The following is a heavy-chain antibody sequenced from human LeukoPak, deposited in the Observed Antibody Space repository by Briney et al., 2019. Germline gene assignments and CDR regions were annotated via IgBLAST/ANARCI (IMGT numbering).Heavy chain of an antibody. J-gene: IGHJ4*02. CDR2: ISSSGSTT. CDR3: ASPQYYFDY. V-gene: IGHV3-48*03. D-gene: IGHD5-24*01. Sequence: GGSLRLSCAASGFTFSTYEMNWVRQAPGKGLEWVSHISSSGSTTYYADSVKGRFTISRDNAKNSLYLQMNSLRAEETAVYYCASPQYYFDYWGQGTLVTVSS. CDR1: GFTFSTYE.